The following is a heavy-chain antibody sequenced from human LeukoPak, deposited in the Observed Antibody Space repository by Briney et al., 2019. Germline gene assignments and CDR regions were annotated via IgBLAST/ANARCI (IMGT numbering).Heavy chain of an antibody. D-gene: IGHD3-16*01. CDR2: IIPIFGTT. V-gene: IGHV1-69*06. Sequence: GASVKVSCKASGGTFKSYAISWVRQAPGQGLEWMGGIIPIFGTTNYARKFRGRVTLTADISARTAYMELSSLRSEDTAVYYCARDNDSRDPPHFDYWGQGTLVTVSS. J-gene: IGHJ4*02. CDR1: GGTFKSYA. CDR3: ARDNDSRDPPHFDY.